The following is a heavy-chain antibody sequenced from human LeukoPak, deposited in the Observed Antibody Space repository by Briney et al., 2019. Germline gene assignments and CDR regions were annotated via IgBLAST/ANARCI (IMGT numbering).Heavy chain of an antibody. CDR2: IIPIFGTA. CDR3: ARGRPLYNWNDNYYYYYGMDV. J-gene: IGHJ6*02. V-gene: IGHV1-69*01. CDR1: GGTFSSYA. D-gene: IGHD1-20*01. Sequence: SVTVSCTASGGTFSSYAISWVRQAPGQGLEWMGGIIPIFGTANYAQKFQGRVTITADESTSTAYMELSSLRSEDTAVYYCARGRPLYNWNDNYYYYYGMDVWGQGTTVTVSS.